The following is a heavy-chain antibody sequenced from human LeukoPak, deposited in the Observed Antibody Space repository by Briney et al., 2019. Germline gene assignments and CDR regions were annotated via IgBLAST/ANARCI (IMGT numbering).Heavy chain of an antibody. Sequence: ASVKVSCKASGYTFTSYGISWVRQAPGQGLEWMGWISAYNGNTNYAQKLQGRVTMTTDTSTSTAYMELRSLRSDDTAMYYCARDAYYYGSGTAQEDYWGQGTLVTVSS. J-gene: IGHJ4*02. D-gene: IGHD3-10*01. V-gene: IGHV1-18*01. CDR1: GYTFTSYG. CDR2: ISAYNGNT. CDR3: ARDAYYYGSGTAQEDY.